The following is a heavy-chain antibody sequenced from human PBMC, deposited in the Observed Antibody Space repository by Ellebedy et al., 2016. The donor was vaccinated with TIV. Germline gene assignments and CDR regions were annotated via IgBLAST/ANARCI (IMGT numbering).Heavy chain of an antibody. V-gene: IGHV3-15*01. CDR3: TILNYYGSGSGSHAH. Sequence: GGSLRLSXGVSGFTFTRAWMNWVRQVPGKGLEWVGRIKSKSDGGAADYVAPVKGRFTVSRDDSKNTVYLQMNSLKIDDTAMYYCTILNYYGSGSGSHAHWGQGTLVTVSS. CDR2: IKSKSDGGAA. J-gene: IGHJ4*02. D-gene: IGHD3-10*01. CDR1: GFTFTRAW.